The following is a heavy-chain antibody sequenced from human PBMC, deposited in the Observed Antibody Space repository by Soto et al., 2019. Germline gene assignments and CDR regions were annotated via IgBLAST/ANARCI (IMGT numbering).Heavy chain of an antibody. CDR3: ASEYCSSTSCYDDYGALNAFDI. CDR2: IYSGGST. J-gene: IGHJ3*02. V-gene: IGHV3-53*04. Sequence: GGSLRLSCAASGFTVSSNYMSWVRQAPGKGLEWVSVIYSGGSTYYADSVKGRFTISRHNSKNTLYLQMNSLRAEDTAVYYCASEYCSSTSCYDDYGALNAFDIWGQGTMVTVSS. CDR1: GFTVSSNY. D-gene: IGHD2-2*01.